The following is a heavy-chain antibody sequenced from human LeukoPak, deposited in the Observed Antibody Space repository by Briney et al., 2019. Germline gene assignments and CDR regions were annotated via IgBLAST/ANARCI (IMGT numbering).Heavy chain of an antibody. D-gene: IGHD4-23*01. CDR2: INPNSGGI. CDR1: GYTFTGYY. J-gene: IGHJ4*02. CDR3: ARDLYGGKTNYFDY. Sequence: ASVKVSCKASGYTFTGYYMHWVRQAPGQGLEWMGRINPNSGGINYAQKFQGRVTMTRDTSISTAYMELSRLRSDDTAVYYCARDLYGGKTNYFDYWGQGTLVTVSS. V-gene: IGHV1-2*06.